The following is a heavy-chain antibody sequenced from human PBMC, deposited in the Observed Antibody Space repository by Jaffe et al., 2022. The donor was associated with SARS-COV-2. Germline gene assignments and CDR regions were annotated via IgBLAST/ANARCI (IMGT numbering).Heavy chain of an antibody. D-gene: IGHD3-22*01. CDR3: ARETIDSSGYALCGMDV. J-gene: IGHJ6*02. CDR2: ISSSSSYI. V-gene: IGHV3-21*01. CDR1: GFTFSSYS. Sequence: EVQLVESGGGLVKPGGSLRLSCAASGFTFSSYSMNWVRQAPGKGLEWVSSISSSSSYIYYADSVKGRFTISRDNAKNSLYLQMNSLRAEDTAVYYCARETIDSSGYALCGMDVWGQGTTVTVSS.